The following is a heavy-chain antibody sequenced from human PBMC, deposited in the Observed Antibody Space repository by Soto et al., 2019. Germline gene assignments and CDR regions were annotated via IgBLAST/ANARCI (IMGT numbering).Heavy chain of an antibody. D-gene: IGHD4-17*01. CDR2: ISHDGSNK. V-gene: IGHV3-30*18. CDR1: GFTFSDYG. Sequence: QVNLVESGGGVVQPGRSLRLSCAASGFTFSDYGMHWVRQAPGKGLEWVAAISHDGSNKFYGDSVKGRFTISRDNSKNPLLLQTDSLRDEDTAVYFCAKEARSRAVTATRVYGMDVWGQGTTVAVSS. CDR3: AKEARSRAVTATRVYGMDV. J-gene: IGHJ6*02.